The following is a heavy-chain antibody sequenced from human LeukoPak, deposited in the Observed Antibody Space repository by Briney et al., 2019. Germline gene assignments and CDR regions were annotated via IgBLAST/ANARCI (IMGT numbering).Heavy chain of an antibody. Sequence: ASVTVSCTASGYTFTGYYMHWVRQAPGQGLEWMGWINPNSGGTNYAQKFQGRVTMTRDTSISTAYMELSRLRSDDTAVYYCASGIAAAGTIGNWFDPWGQGTLVTVSS. D-gene: IGHD6-13*01. CDR2: INPNSGGT. J-gene: IGHJ5*02. CDR3: ASGIAAAGTIGNWFDP. V-gene: IGHV1-2*02. CDR1: GYTFTGYY.